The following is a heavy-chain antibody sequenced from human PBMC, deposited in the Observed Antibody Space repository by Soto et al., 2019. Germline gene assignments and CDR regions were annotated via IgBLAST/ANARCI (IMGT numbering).Heavy chain of an antibody. CDR2: INPETGCT. CDR3: ARERYQVISDGMDV. Sequence: QVQLVQSGADVKTPGASVRVSCKASGYTFTGYYVHWVREAPGQGLEWMGWINPETGCTSYAQKFPDSVTLSRDTSINTAYLELSRLRFDDAAVYFCARERYQVISDGMDVWGQGTTVTVSS. D-gene: IGHD2-2*01. CDR1: GYTFTGYY. V-gene: IGHV1-2*02. J-gene: IGHJ6*02.